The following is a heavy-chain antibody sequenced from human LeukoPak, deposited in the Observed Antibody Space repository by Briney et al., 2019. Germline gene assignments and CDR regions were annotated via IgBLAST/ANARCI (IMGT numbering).Heavy chain of an antibody. CDR3: AATRGI. CDR2: IFDSGTT. Sequence: PSETLSLTCTVSGGSISSPYWSWIRQPPGKGLEWMGYIFDSGTTNYNPSLKSRVSISADTSKNQFSLKLTSVTAADTAVYYCAATRGIWGQGTMVTVSS. D-gene: IGHD5-12*01. V-gene: IGHV4-59*11. CDR1: GGSISSPY. J-gene: IGHJ3*02.